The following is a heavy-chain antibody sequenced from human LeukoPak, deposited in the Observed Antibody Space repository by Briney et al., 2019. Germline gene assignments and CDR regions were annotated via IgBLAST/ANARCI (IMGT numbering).Heavy chain of an antibody. J-gene: IGHJ3*02. D-gene: IGHD3-9*01. CDR2: INHSGST. Sequence: SETLSLTCAVYGGSFSGYYWSWIRQPPGKGLEWIGEINHSGSTNYNPSLKSRVTISVDTSKSQFSLKLSSVTAADTAVYYCARSDLYYDILTGYSPDAFDIWGQGTMVTVSS. CDR3: ARSDLYYDILTGYSPDAFDI. CDR1: GGSFSGYY. V-gene: IGHV4-34*01.